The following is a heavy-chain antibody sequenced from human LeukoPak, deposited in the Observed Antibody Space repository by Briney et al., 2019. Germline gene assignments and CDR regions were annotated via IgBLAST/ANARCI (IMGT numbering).Heavy chain of an antibody. CDR1: GFTFSSYE. D-gene: IGHD6-19*01. V-gene: IGHV3-48*03. J-gene: IGHJ4*02. CDR2: ISSSGSTI. CDR3: ARDLGPAPGISVGGSGFGY. Sequence: GGSLRLSCAASGFTFSSYEMNWVRQAPGKGLEWVSYISSSGSTIYYADSVKGRFTISRDNSKNTLYLQMNSLRAEDTAVYYCARDLGPAPGISVGGSGFGYWGQGTLVTVSS.